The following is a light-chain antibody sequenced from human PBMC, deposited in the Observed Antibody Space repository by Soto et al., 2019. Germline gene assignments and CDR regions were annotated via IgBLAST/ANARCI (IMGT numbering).Light chain of an antibody. CDR3: QQYNNWPPWT. J-gene: IGKJ1*01. CDR2: GAS. CDR1: QSVGSK. V-gene: IGKV3-15*01. Sequence: EIVMTQSPPTLSVSPGERATLSCRASQSVGSKLAWYQQRPGQAPRLLIYGASTRATGIPARFSGGGSGTEFTLTISSLRSEDFAVYYCQQYNNWPPWTFGQGTKVDI.